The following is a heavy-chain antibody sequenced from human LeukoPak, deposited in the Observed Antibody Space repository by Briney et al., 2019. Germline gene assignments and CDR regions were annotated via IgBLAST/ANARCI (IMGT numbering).Heavy chain of an antibody. CDR1: GFTFSSYA. V-gene: IGHV3-23*01. J-gene: IGHJ4*02. CDR2: ISGSGTST. D-gene: IGHD3-3*01. CDR3: ARAIDGVVITYFCDC. Sequence: GGSLRLSCAASGFTFSSYAMNWVRQAPGKGLEWVSTISGSGTSTYHADSVKGRFTISRDNSKNTLHLQMNSLRTEATAIYYCARAIDGVVITYFCDCWGQGTLVTVSS.